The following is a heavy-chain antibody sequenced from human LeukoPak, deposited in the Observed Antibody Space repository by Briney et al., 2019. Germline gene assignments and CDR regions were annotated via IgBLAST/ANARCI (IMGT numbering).Heavy chain of an antibody. CDR1: GFTVSTKY. D-gene: IGHD5-24*01. Sequence: GGSLTLSCAASGFTVSTKYMNWVREAPGKGLEWVSILYSGSDTYYADSVKGRFTISRDSSKNMLFLHMNSLRAEDTAVYYCARVGDHFHWYLDLWGRGTLVTVS. J-gene: IGHJ2*01. CDR2: LYSGSDT. CDR3: ARVGDHFHWYLDL. V-gene: IGHV3-53*01.